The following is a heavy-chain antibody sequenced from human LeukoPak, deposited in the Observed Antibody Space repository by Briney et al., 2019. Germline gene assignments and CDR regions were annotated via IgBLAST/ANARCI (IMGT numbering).Heavy chain of an antibody. D-gene: IGHD2/OR15-2a*01. CDR1: GFTFTSSA. J-gene: IGHJ3*02. CDR3: ARDSGSSLRGAFDI. V-gene: IGHV1-58*02. Sequence: SVKVSCKASGFTFTSSAMQWVRQARGQRLEWIGWIVVGSGNTNYAQKFQGRVTITADKSTSTAYMELSSLRSEDTAVYYCARDSGSSLRGAFDIWGQGTMVTVSS. CDR2: IVVGSGNT.